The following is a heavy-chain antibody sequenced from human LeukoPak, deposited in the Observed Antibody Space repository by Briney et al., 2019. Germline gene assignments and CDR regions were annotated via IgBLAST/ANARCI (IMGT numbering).Heavy chain of an antibody. Sequence: PGGSLRLSCEGSGFTFSNYWMGWVRQAPGKGLQWVANIKTDGSEKYYVDSVKGRFTISRDNAKNSLYLQMNSLRAEDTALYYCAKDRLSYYYYGMDVWGQGTTVTVSS. D-gene: IGHD2-21*01. V-gene: IGHV3-7*03. CDR3: AKDRLSYYYYGMDV. CDR1: GFTFSNYW. J-gene: IGHJ6*02. CDR2: IKTDGSEK.